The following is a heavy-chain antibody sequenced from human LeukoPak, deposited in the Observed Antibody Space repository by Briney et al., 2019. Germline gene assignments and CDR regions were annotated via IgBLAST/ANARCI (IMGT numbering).Heavy chain of an antibody. CDR1: GDSIDNYY. CDR2: IYYSGIT. D-gene: IGHD2-2*01. Sequence: SETLSLSCSVSGDSIDNYYWNWIRQPPGKGLEWIGYIYYSGITKYNPSLKSRVAISVDTSKNQFSLQLRSVTAADTAVYYCARFSSGCSTASCYLTYWGQGTLVTVSS. J-gene: IGHJ4*02. CDR3: ARFSSGCSTASCYLTY. V-gene: IGHV4-59*01.